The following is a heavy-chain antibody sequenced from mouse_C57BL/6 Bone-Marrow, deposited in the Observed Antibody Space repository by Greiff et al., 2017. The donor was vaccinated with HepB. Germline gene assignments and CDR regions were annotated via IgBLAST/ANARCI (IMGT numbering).Heavy chain of an antibody. V-gene: IGHV1-55*01. CDR3: ARYDLLWSYAMDY. CDR2: IYPGSGST. J-gene: IGHJ4*01. CDR1: GYTFTSYW. Sequence: QVHVKQPGAELVKPGASVKMSCKASGYTFTSYWITWVKQRPGQGLEWIGDIYPGSGSTNYNEKFKSKATLTVDTSSSTAYMQLSSLTSEDSAVYYCARYDLLWSYAMDYWGQGTSVTVSS. D-gene: IGHD1-1*02.